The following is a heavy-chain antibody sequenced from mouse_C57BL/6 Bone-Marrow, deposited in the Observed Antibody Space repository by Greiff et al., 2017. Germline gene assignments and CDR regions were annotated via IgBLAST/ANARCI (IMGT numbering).Heavy chain of an antibody. CDR1: GYTFTSYW. CDR3: ARSGVTTGIDY. D-gene: IGHD2-2*01. CDR2: IDPSDSYT. J-gene: IGHJ2*01. Sequence: QVQLQQPGAELVRPGTSVKLSCKASGYTFTSYWMHWVKQRPGQGLEWIGVIDPSDSYTNYNQKFKGKATLTVDTSSSTAYMQLSSLTSEDSAVXYCARSGVTTGIDYWGQGTTLTVSS. V-gene: IGHV1-59*01.